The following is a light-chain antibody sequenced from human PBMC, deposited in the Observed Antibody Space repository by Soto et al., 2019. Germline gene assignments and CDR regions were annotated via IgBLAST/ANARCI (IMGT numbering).Light chain of an antibody. Sequence: QSALTQPASVSGSPGQSITISCTGTSSDVGGYNYVSWYQQHPGKAPKLMIYDVSNRPSGVSNRFSGSKSGNTASLTISGRQAEDEADYYCSSYTCSSTLYVVFGGGTKVTVL. J-gene: IGLJ2*01. V-gene: IGLV2-14*01. CDR2: DVS. CDR1: SSDVGGYNY. CDR3: SSYTCSSTLYVV.